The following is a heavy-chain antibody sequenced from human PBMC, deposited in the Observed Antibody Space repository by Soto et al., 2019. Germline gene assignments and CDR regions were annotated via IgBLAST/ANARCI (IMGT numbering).Heavy chain of an antibody. CDR2: INAGNGNT. V-gene: IGHV1-3*01. CDR1: VYTFTSYA. J-gene: IGHJ4*02. Sequence: HVQLVQSVAEVKKPGASVKVSCKASVYTFTSYAMHWGRQARGQRLEWMGWINAGNGNTKYSQEFQGRVTITRDKSASTAYMELSSLRSEDTAVYYCARGPGGPDGPGDYWGQGTLVTVSS. CDR3: ARGPGGPDGPGDY. D-gene: IGHD2-15*01.